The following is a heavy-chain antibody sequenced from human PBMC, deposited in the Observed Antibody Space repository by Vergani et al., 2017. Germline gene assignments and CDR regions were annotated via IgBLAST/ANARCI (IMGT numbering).Heavy chain of an antibody. J-gene: IGHJ4*02. Sequence: EVQLVESGGALIQPGGSLRLSCAASGFNFNNYVITWIRQAPGRGLEWVSGISVSGRSIYYADSVKGRFTISRDNSKNTLSLQMNSLRAADTAVYYCAKQGGYDFWSGQYYFGFWGQGTLVTVSS. CDR2: ISVSGRSI. CDR3: AKQGGYDFWSGQYYFGF. V-gene: IGHV3-23*04. CDR1: GFNFNNYV. D-gene: IGHD3-3*01.